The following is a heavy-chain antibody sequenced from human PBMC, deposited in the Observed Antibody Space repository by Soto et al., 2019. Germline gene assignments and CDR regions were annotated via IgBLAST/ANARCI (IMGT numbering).Heavy chain of an antibody. Sequence: SETLSLTCAVYRTSLSGYYFSWIRQSPGKGLEWIGEVNHGPTTNYNPSLKSRVAISVDASKNQFSLKVNSVTAADTAVYYCAGVPDYSETTGYFYFDTWGQGILVT. D-gene: IGHD3-22*01. CDR3: AGVPDYSETTGYFYFDT. J-gene: IGHJ4*02. V-gene: IGHV4-34*01. CDR2: VNHGPTT. CDR1: RTSLSGYY.